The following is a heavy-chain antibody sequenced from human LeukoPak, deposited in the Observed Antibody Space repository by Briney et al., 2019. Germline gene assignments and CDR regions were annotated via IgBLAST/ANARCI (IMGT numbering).Heavy chain of an antibody. Sequence: PGGSLRLSCAASGYTFSSFTMNWVRQAPGKGLEWVSSISSSSSYIYSADSVKGRFTISRDNAKNSLYLQMNSLRAEDTAVYYCARERTTIVSGTTIGAYWGQGTLVTVSA. CDR2: ISSSSSYI. D-gene: IGHD2/OR15-2a*01. V-gene: IGHV3-21*01. J-gene: IGHJ4*02. CDR1: GYTFSSFT. CDR3: ARERTTIVSGTTIGAY.